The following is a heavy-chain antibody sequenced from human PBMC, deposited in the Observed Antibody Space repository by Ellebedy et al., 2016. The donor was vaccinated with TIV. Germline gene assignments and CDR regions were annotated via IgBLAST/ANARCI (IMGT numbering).Heavy chain of an antibody. Sequence: PGGSLTLSCAASPSTFTNAWINWVLQAPGKGPEWVGRIKRKTEGRTTDYAPPVKGRFTISRDDSKNTVYLKMNSLKTEETAVYYCTTRNVTTKDFWGQGTLVSVSS. CDR3: TTRNVTTKDF. CDR1: PSTFTNAW. V-gene: IGHV3-15*07. J-gene: IGHJ4*02. CDR2: IKRKTEGRTT. D-gene: IGHD1-1*01.